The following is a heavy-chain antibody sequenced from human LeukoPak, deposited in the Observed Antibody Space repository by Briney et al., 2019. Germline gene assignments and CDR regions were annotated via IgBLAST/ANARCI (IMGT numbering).Heavy chain of an antibody. CDR2: IYYSGST. J-gene: IGHJ4*02. CDR3: ARTRSRDGYNYYFDY. V-gene: IGHV4-31*03. Sequence: PSETLSLTCTVSGGSISSGGYYWSWIHQHPGKGLEWIGYIYYSGSTYYNPSLKSRVTISVDTSKNQFSLKLSSVTAADTAVYYCARTRSRDGYNYYFDYWGQGTLVTVSS. CDR1: GGSISSGGYY. D-gene: IGHD5-24*01.